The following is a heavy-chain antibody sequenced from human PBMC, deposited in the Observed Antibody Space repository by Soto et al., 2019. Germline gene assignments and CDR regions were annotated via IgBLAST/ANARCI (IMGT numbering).Heavy chain of an antibody. V-gene: IGHV1-69*13. CDR2: IIPIFGTA. CDR3: ARDSSGVLDV. CDR1: GGTFSSYA. Sequence: ASVKVSCKXSGGTFSSYAISWVRQAPGQGLEWMGGIIPIFGTANYAQKFQGRVTITADESTSTAYMELSSLRSEDTAVYYCARDSSGVLDVWGQGTTVTVSS. J-gene: IGHJ6*02. D-gene: IGHD6-6*01.